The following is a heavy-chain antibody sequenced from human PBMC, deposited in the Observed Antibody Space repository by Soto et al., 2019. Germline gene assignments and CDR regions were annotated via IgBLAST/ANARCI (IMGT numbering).Heavy chain of an antibody. CDR3: ARDHGDEGGWFDP. V-gene: IGHV4-30-4*01. D-gene: IGHD4-17*01. Sequence: QVQLQESGPGLVKASQTLSLVCTVSGGFVSSGIYYWSWIRQPPGKGLEWIGYIYYNGDTFYNPSLKSRVSISHEMSKNPFSLKVNSVTAADTAVYYCARDHGDEGGWFDPWGQGTLVTVSS. CDR1: GGFVSSGIYY. J-gene: IGHJ5*02. CDR2: IYYNGDT.